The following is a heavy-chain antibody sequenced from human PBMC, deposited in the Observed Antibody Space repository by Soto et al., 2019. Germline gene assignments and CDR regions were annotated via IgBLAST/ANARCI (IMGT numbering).Heavy chain of an antibody. CDR2: IIPILGIA. Sequence: QVQLVQSGAEVKKPGSSVKVSCKASGGTFSSYTISWVRQAPGQGLEWMGRIIPILGIANDAQKFQGRVTITADKSTSTAYMELSSLRSEDTAVYYCARAPRFYYYMDVWGKGTTVTVSS. J-gene: IGHJ6*03. V-gene: IGHV1-69*02. CDR3: ARAPRFYYYMDV. CDR1: GGTFSSYT.